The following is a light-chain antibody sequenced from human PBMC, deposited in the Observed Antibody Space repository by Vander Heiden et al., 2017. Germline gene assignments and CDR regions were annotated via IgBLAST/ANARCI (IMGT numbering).Light chain of an antibody. CDR2: DAS. Sequence: DIQMTQSPSSLSASVGDRVTITCQASHDISKFLNWYQQKSGKSPKLLIYDASHLQTGVPPRFSGSGSGTHFTLTIRNLQPEDMATYYCQQFGGLPLSFGGGTKVEI. V-gene: IGKV1-33*01. CDR1: HDISKF. J-gene: IGKJ4*01. CDR3: QQFGGLPLS.